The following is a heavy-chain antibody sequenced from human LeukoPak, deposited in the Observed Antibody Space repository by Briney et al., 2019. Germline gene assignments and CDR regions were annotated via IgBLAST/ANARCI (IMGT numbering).Heavy chain of an antibody. V-gene: IGHV4-39*07. CDR3: ARVPRGGVRGVIKYYFDY. Sequence: SSETLSLTCTVSGGSISSSSYYWGWIRQPPGKGLEWIGSIYYSGSTYYNPSLKSRVTISVDTSKNQFSLKLSSVTAADTAVYYCARVPRGGVRGVIKYYFDYWGQGTLVTVSS. CDR1: GGSISSSSYY. D-gene: IGHD3-10*01. CDR2: IYYSGST. J-gene: IGHJ4*02.